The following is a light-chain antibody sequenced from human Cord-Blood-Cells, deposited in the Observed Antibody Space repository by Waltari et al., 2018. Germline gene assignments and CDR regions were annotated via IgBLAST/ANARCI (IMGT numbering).Light chain of an antibody. CDR1: QSVSSN. CDR3: QQYNNWPPYT. J-gene: IGKJ2*01. CDR2: GAS. V-gene: IGKV3-15*01. Sequence: EIVMTQSPATLSVSPGERATLSCRASQSVSSNLAWYQQKPGQAPRLLIYGASTRAAGIPDRFSGSGSGTELTLTISSLQSEDFAVYYCQQYNNWPPYTFGQGTKLEIK.